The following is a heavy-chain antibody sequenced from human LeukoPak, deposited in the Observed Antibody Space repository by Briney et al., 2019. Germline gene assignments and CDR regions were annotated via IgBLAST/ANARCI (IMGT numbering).Heavy chain of an antibody. J-gene: IGHJ4*02. CDR2: IYSGGST. CDR1: GFTVSSNY. V-gene: IGHV3-53*01. D-gene: IGHD3-22*01. CDR3: AKELKPMIVVADLFDY. Sequence: PGGSLRLSCAASGFTVSSNYMSWVRQAPGKGLEWVSVIYSGGSTYYADSVKGRFTISRDNSKNTLYLQMNSLRAEDTAVYYCAKELKPMIVVADLFDYWGQGTLVTVSS.